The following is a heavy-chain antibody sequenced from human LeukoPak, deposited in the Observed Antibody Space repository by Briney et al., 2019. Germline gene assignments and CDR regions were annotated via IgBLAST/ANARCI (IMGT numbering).Heavy chain of an antibody. D-gene: IGHD1-7*01. CDR1: GFTFDDYA. J-gene: IGHJ3*02. CDR2: ISWNSGSI. Sequence: SLRLSCAASGFTFDDYAMHWVRQAPGQGLEWFSGISWNSGSIGYADSVKGRFTISRDNAKNSLYLQMNSLRAEDMALYYCAKDIGWNYEGRAFDIWGQGTMVTVSS. V-gene: IGHV3-9*03. CDR3: AKDIGWNYEGRAFDI.